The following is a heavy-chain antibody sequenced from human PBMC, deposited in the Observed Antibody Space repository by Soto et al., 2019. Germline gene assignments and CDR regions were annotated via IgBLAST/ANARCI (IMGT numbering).Heavy chain of an antibody. D-gene: IGHD4-17*01. CDR3: ARQRTTVVTQAYFEH. CDR2: IYYSGRS. J-gene: IGHJ4*02. Sequence: SETLSLTCAVSGGSLSNYYWGCIRQPPGKGLEWIGGIYYSGRSYYNPSLKSRVTMSVDTSKNQFSLTLNSVTAADAAVYYCARQRTTVVTQAYFEHWGQGTLVTVSS. V-gene: IGHV4-39*01. CDR1: GGSLSNYY.